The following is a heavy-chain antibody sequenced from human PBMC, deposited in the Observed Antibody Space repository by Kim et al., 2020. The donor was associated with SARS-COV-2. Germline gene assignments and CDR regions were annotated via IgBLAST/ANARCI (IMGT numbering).Heavy chain of an antibody. CDR2: IYPGDSDT. CDR3: ARHRREGVARKFYYYYGMDV. D-gene: IGHD5-12*01. Sequence: GESLKISCKGSGYSFTSYWIGWVRQMPGKGLEWMGIIYPGDSDTRYSPSFQGQVTIPADKSISTAYLQWSSLKASDTAMYYCARHRREGVARKFYYYYGMDVWGQGTTVTVSS. J-gene: IGHJ6*02. V-gene: IGHV5-51*01. CDR1: GYSFTSYW.